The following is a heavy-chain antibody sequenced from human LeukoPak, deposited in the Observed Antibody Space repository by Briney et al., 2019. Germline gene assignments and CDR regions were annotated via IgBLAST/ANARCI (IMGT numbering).Heavy chain of an antibody. CDR3: ARGPAYSSGHDY. Sequence: PSQTLSLTCTVSGGSISSGDYYWSWIRQPPGKGLEWIGYIYYSGSTYYNPSLKSRVTISVDTSKNQFSLKLSTVTAADTAVYYCARGPAYSSGHDYWGQGTLVTVSS. CDR2: IYYSGST. CDR1: GGSISSGDYY. V-gene: IGHV4-30-4*08. J-gene: IGHJ4*02. D-gene: IGHD5-18*01.